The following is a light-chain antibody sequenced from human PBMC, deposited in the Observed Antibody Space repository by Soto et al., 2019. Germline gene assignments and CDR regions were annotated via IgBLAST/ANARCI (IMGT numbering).Light chain of an antibody. V-gene: IGLV2-14*01. CDR1: SSDVGGYNY. J-gene: IGLJ1*01. Sequence: QSALTQPASVSGSPRRSITISCTGTSSDVGGYNYVSWYQQHPGKAPKVMIYDVSNRPSGVSNRFSGSKSDNTASLTISGLQAEDEADYYCSSYTSNSTYVFGTGTKLTVL. CDR3: SSYTSNSTYV. CDR2: DVS.